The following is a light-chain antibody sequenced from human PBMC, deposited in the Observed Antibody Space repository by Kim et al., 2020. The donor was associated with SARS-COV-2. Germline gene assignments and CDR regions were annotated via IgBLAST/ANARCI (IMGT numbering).Light chain of an antibody. J-gene: IGLJ3*02. CDR3: YSAADNVWV. CDR1: ILSKKY. Sequence: SYELTQPSSVSVSPGQTARITCSGDILSKKYARWFQQKPGQAPVLVIYKDSERPSGIPERFSGSTSGTTVTLTISGAQVDDEADYYCYSAADNVWVFGGGTQLTVL. CDR2: KDS. V-gene: IGLV3-27*01.